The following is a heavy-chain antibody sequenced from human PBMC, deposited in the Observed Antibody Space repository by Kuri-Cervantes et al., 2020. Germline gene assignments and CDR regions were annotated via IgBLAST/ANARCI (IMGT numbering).Heavy chain of an antibody. CDR1: EYSFTSYW. D-gene: IGHD1-1*01. V-gene: IGHV5-51*01. CDR2: IYPGDSDT. J-gene: IGHJ3*02. CDR3: ARLEVATTRHERRGFDI. Sequence: GGSLRLSYEGSEYSFTSYWIGGVRQMPGKGLDWMGIIYPGDSDTRYSPSSQGQVTISADKSISTAYLQWSSLKASDTAMYYCARLEVATTRHERRGFDIWGQGTLVTVSS.